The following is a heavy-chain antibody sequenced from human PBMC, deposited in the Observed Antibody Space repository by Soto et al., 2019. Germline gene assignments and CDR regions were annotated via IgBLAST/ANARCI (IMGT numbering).Heavy chain of an antibody. CDR1: GFTFSTYS. J-gene: IGHJ6*04. D-gene: IGHD2-2*02. Sequence: KTGGSVRLSCVGSGFTFSTYSIPWVRQALGKELPWISSISSPSDIYYGDSSKARFTNTRHNAKNPMSLHMNSLRDENTAVYYCAREYTAWPLAYGWYGWGEGTTVTVSS. CDR2: ISSPSDI. V-gene: IGHV3-21*01. CDR3: AREYTAWPLAYGWYG.